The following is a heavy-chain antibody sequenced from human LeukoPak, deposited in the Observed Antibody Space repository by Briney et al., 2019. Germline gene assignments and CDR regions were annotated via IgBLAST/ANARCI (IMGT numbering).Heavy chain of an antibody. CDR2: IRTSNGNR. Sequence: VASVKVSCKASGGTFSSYAISWVRQAPGQGLEYMGWIRTSNGNRNYAQKVQDRVTLTTDTSTSTVYMELRSLRSDDTAVYYCARAFSASKSCDYWGQGTLVTVSS. J-gene: IGHJ4*02. CDR1: GGTFSSYA. D-gene: IGHD6-19*01. CDR3: ARAFSASKSCDY. V-gene: IGHV1-18*01.